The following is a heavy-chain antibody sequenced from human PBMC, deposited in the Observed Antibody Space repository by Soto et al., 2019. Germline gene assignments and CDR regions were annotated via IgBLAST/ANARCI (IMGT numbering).Heavy chain of an antibody. Sequence: QVQLVESGGGVVQPGRSLRLSCAASGFIFSNFGMHWARQAPGKGLEWVAVIWYDGSNEYYADSVKGRFTISKDNSKNTLYLQMNSLRAEDTAVYYCARDDIPGIAVATYGMDVWGQGTTVTVSS. CDR2: IWYDGSNE. CDR3: ARDDIPGIAVATYGMDV. J-gene: IGHJ6*02. V-gene: IGHV3-33*01. D-gene: IGHD6-19*01. CDR1: GFIFSNFG.